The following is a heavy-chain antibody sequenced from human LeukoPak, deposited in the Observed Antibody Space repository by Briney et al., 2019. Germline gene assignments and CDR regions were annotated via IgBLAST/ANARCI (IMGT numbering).Heavy chain of an antibody. J-gene: IGHJ4*02. CDR3: AKDRREYGSGSYNY. V-gene: IGHV3-23*01. CDR2: ISDNNRDK. D-gene: IGHD3-10*01. CDR1: GFAFRIFS. Sequence: GGSLRLSCSASGFAFRIFSMSWVRQAPGKGLEWISSISDNNRDKYFADSVKGRFTISRDNSKNTLYLQMNSLRAEDTAVYYCAKDRREYGSGSYNYWGQGTLVTVSS.